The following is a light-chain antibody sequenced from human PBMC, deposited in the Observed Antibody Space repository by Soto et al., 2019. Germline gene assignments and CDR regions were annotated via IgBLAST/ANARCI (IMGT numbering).Light chain of an antibody. Sequence: EVVMTQSPATLSASPGERATLSCRASQSVNTNLAWYQKKPGQAPTVLVYAASTRATGIPDRFSGSGSGTDFTLTISSLQPEDFALYYCQEYNDLPRVTFGQGTKVEVK. J-gene: IGKJ1*01. CDR3: QEYNDLPRVT. CDR1: QSVNTN. CDR2: AAS. V-gene: IGKV3-15*01.